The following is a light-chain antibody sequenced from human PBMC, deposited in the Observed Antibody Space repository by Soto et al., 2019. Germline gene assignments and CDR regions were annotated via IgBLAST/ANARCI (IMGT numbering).Light chain of an antibody. CDR3: QQYNTFWT. J-gene: IGKJ1*01. CDR2: ATS. CDR1: QGVGGW. Sequence: DIQMTQSPSTLSASVGDRVSMTFRASQGVGGWLAWYQQKPGKVPKLLIYATSSLHSGVPSRFSGSGSGTEFTLTISSLQPDDFATYYCQQYNTFWTFGPGTKVDIK. V-gene: IGKV1D-16*01.